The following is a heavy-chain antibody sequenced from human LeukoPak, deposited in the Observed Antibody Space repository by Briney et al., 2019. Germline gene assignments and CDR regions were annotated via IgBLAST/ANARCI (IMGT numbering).Heavy chain of an antibody. J-gene: IGHJ6*02. V-gene: IGHV1-18*01. CDR3: ASFYYYGSGSRPYPSSYGMDV. D-gene: IGHD3-10*01. CDR1: GYTFTSYG. Sequence: ASVKVSCKASGYTFTSYGISWVRQPPAQGSEGMGWISAYNGNTNYAQKLQGRVTMTTDTSTSTAYMELRSLRSDDTAVYYCASFYYYGSGSRPYPSSYGMDVWGQGTTVTVSS. CDR2: ISAYNGNT.